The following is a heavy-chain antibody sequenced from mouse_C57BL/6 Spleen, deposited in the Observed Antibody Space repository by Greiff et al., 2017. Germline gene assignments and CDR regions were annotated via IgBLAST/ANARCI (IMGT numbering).Heavy chain of an antibody. CDR2: IHPSSGST. J-gene: IGHJ2*01. CDR1: GYTFTSYW. D-gene: IGHD2-1*01. CDR3: ARMDDLLYY. Sequence: QVQLQQPGAELVKPGASVKLSCKASGYTFTSYWMHWVKQRPGQGLEWIGMIHPSSGSTNYNEKFKSKATLTVDKSSSTAYMQLSSLTSEDSAVYYCARMDDLLYYWGQGTTLTVSS. V-gene: IGHV1-64*01.